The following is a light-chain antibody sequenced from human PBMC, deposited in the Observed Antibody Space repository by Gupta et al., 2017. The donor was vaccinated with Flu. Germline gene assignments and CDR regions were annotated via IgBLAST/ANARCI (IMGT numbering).Light chain of an antibody. CDR3: QQSYSTPRT. Sequence: PSSLSASVGDRVTITCRASQSISSYLNWYQQKPGKATKLLIYAASSLQSGVPSRFSGSGSGTDFTLTISRLQPEDFATYYCQQSYSTPRTFGQGTKMEIK. CDR2: AAS. V-gene: IGKV1-39*01. CDR1: QSISSY. J-gene: IGKJ2*01.